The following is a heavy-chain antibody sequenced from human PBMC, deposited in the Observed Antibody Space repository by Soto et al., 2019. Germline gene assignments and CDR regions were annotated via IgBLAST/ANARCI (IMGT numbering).Heavy chain of an antibody. CDR2: IKSKTDGGTT. Sequence: GGSLRLSCAASGFTFSNAWMNWVRQAPGKGLEWVGRIKSKTDGGTTDYAAPVKGRFTISRDDSKNTLYVQMNSLKTEYTAVYYCTTNLQTQGATDIWGEAIMVTVSS. V-gene: IGHV3-15*07. D-gene: IGHD1-26*01. J-gene: IGHJ6*04. CDR1: GFTFSNAW. CDR3: TTNLQTQGATDI.